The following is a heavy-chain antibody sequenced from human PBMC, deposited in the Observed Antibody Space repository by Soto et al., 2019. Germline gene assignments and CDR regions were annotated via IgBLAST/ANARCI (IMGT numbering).Heavy chain of an antibody. CDR1: GGSISTYY. V-gene: IGHV4-59*01. CDR3: ARSHSFDGSIYHYYFDF. J-gene: IGHJ4*02. D-gene: IGHD3-10*01. Sequence: SETLSLTCAVSGGSISTYYWSWIRQPPGGTLEWIGYIYASGATTYNPSLESRVTMSVDMPNNEFSLELTSLTAADTAVYYCARSHSFDGSIYHYYFDFWGQGTLVTVSS. CDR2: IYASGAT.